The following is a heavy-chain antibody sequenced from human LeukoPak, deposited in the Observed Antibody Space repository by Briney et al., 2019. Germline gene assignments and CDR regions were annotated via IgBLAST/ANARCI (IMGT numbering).Heavy chain of an antibody. J-gene: IGHJ3*02. V-gene: IGHV4-34*01. Sequence: PSETLSLTCAVYGGSFSGSYWSWIRQSPGKGLGWIAEIIHSGSTTYNPSLKSRVTISIDTSKNQFSLKLSSVTAADTAVYYCARGGGDWNDAYQNAFDIWDQGTMGTVSS. D-gene: IGHD1-1*01. CDR3: ARGGGDWNDAYQNAFDI. CDR2: IIHSGST. CDR1: GGSFSGSY.